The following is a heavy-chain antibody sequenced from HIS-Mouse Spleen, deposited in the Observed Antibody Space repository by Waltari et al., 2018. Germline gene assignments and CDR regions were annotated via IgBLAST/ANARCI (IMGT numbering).Heavy chain of an antibody. Sequence: QVQLQESGPGLVKPSQTLSLTCTVSGGSISSGDYYWSWIRQPPGKGLEWIGYIYYSGGTSSHPSLQSRVTISVDTSKNQFSLKLSSVTAADTAVYYCARDMRTAPDYWGQGTLVTVSS. CDR3: ARDMRTAPDY. V-gene: IGHV4-30-4*01. J-gene: IGHJ4*02. CDR1: GGSISSGDYY. CDR2: IYYSGGT. D-gene: IGHD2-21*02.